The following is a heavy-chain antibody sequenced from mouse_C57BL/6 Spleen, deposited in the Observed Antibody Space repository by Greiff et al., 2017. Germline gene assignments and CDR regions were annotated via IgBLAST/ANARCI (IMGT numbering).Heavy chain of an antibody. CDR1: GYTFTSYW. CDR2: IHPNSGST. CDR3: VYYDYDAGYFDG. Sequence: QVQLQQPGAELVKPGASVKLSCKASGYTFTSYWMHWVKQRPGQGLEWIGMIHPNSGSTNYNEKFKSKATLTVDKSSSTAYMQLSSLTSADSAVYYCVYYDYDAGYFDGWGTGTTVTVSS. V-gene: IGHV1-64*01. D-gene: IGHD2-4*01. J-gene: IGHJ1*03.